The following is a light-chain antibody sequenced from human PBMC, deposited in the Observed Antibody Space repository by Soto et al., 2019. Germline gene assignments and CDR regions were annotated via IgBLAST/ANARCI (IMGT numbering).Light chain of an antibody. CDR1: SSDVGGYNF. CDR2: EVS. J-gene: IGLJ1*01. CDR3: GSYTSSSTSYV. V-gene: IGLV2-14*01. Sequence: QSALTQPASVSGSPGQSITISCTGTSSDVGGYNFVSWYQQHPGKAPKRMIYEVSNRPSGVSNRFSGSKSGNTASLTISGLQAEDEADYYCGSYTSSSTSYVFGNGTKVTV.